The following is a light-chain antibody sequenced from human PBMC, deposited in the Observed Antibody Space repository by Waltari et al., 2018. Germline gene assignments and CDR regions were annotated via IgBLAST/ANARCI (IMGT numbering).Light chain of an antibody. CDR1: QSLVHSDGNTY. V-gene: IGKV2-30*02. CDR2: RVS. Sequence: DVVMTQSPLSLPVTLGQPASISCRSSQSLVHSDGNTYLNWFQQRPGQSPRRLFYRVSNRDSGVPDRFSGSGSGTDFTLKITRVEAEDVGVYYCMHGTHWPWTFGQGTKVEIK. CDR3: MHGTHWPWT. J-gene: IGKJ1*01.